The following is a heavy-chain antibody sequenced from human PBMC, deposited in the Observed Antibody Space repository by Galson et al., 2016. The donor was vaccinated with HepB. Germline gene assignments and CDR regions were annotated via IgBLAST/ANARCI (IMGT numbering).Heavy chain of an antibody. CDR1: GETFNSYA. CDR2: FLPLYGKS. J-gene: IGHJ3*02. V-gene: IGHV1-69*13. CDR3: ARDRFSHVVFGTVPPFDI. D-gene: IGHD2-21*01. Sequence: SVKVSCKATGETFNSYAITWVRQAPGQGLEWMGGFLPLYGKSQYPHKFMGRVTITSDESTSTAYIELSNRRSDDTAVYYCARDRFSHVVFGTVPPFDIWGQGTMVIGSS.